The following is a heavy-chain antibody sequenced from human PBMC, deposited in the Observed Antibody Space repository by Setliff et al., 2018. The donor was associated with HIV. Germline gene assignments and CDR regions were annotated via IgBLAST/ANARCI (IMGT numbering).Heavy chain of an antibody. V-gene: IGHV1-18*01. CDR2: ISAYNGNT. Sequence: ASVKVSCKASGYTFTSYGISWVRQAPGQGLEWMGWISAYNGNTIYAQKVQGRVTMTTDTSTSTAYMELRSLRSDDTAVYYCARSGPQTTWYFDRSGYSHNYWGQGTLGTVS. J-gene: IGHJ4*02. CDR1: GYTFTSYG. D-gene: IGHD3-22*01. CDR3: ARSGPQTTWYFDRSGYSHNY.